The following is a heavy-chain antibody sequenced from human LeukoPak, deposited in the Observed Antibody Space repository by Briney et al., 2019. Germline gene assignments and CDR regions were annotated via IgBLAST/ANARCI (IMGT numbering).Heavy chain of an antibody. CDR3: ARDPNDIVVVPAENYYYGMDV. CDR2: ISAYNGNT. D-gene: IGHD2-2*01. V-gene: IGHV1-18*01. Sequence: ASVKVSCKASGYTFTSYGISWVRQAPGQGLEWMGWISAYNGNTNYAQKLQGRVTMTTDTSTSTDYMELRSRRSDDTAVYYCARDPNDIVVVPAENYYYGMDVWGQGTTVTVSS. CDR1: GYTFTSYG. J-gene: IGHJ6*02.